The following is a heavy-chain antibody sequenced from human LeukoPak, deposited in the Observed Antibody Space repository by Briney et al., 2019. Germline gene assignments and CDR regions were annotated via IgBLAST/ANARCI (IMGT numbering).Heavy chain of an antibody. J-gene: IGHJ4*02. CDR1: GFTFSSDA. D-gene: IGHD2-8*01. V-gene: IGHV3-23*01. CDR2: ISGSGGST. Sequence: QPGGSLRLSCAASGFTFSSDAMSWVRQAPGKGLEWVSAISGSGGSTYYADSVKGRFTISRDNSKHTLYLQMNSLRAEDTPVYYCATQLLGYCTNGVCHLDYWGQGALVTVSS. CDR3: ATQLLGYCTNGVCHLDY.